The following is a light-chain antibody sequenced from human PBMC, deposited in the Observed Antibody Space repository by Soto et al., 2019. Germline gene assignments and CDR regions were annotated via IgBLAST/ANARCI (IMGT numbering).Light chain of an antibody. Sequence: EIVLTQSPGTLSLSPGERATLSCRANQSVDSNFLAWNQHKPGQAPRLLIYATSTRATGIPDRFRGSGSGADFTLTSSVVQHEDFVYYCWQQRQSWPRTFGQGTKVDNK. CDR1: QSVDSNF. CDR2: ATS. CDR3: QQRQSWPRT. V-gene: IGKV3D-20*02. J-gene: IGKJ1*01.